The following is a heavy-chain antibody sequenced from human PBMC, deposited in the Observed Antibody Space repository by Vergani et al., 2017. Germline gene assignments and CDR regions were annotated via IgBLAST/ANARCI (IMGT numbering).Heavy chain of an antibody. D-gene: IGHD7-27*01. Sequence: QVQMQESGPGLVKTSETLSLTCSASGAPISYWCWGWLRQPAGKGLEWIGRLCPSGSTNYKPSRKGRVTMSIDTSKNQFSLKLTSVTAADTAVYCCATGAGPFDIWGQGTRVTVSS. J-gene: IGHJ4*02. CDR2: LCPSGST. V-gene: IGHV4-4*07. CDR1: GAPISYWC. CDR3: ATGAGPFDI.